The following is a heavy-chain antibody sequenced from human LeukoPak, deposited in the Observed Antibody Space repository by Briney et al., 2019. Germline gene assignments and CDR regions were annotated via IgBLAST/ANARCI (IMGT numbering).Heavy chain of an antibody. D-gene: IGHD3-3*01. V-gene: IGHV4-4*07. Sequence: SSETLSLTCTVSGGSISSYYWSWIRQPAGKGLEWIGRIYTSGSTNYNPSLKSRVTMSVDTSKNQFSLQMSSVTAADTAVYYCAREESYDFWSGFQNMDVWGKGTTVTVSS. CDR1: GGSISSYY. CDR3: AREESYDFWSGFQNMDV. J-gene: IGHJ6*03. CDR2: IYTSGST.